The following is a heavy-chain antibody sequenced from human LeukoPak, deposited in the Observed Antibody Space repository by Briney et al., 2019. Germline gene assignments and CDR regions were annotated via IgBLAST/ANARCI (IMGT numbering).Heavy chain of an antibody. CDR3: ARCPLNIAAANQYYFYYMDV. V-gene: IGHV3-53*01. CDR2: IVSGGST. CDR1: GFTVSSNY. Sequence: GGSLRLSCAASGFTVSSNYMSWVRQAPGKGLEWVSVIVSGGSTYYADSVKGRFTISRDNSKNTLYLQMNSLRAEDTAIYYCARCPLNIAAANQYYFYYMDVWGKGTTVTISS. D-gene: IGHD6-13*01. J-gene: IGHJ6*03.